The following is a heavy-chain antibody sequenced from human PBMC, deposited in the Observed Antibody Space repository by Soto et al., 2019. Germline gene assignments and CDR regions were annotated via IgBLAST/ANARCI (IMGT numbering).Heavy chain of an antibody. J-gene: IGHJ4*02. CDR3: ARGVYDFWSGHPKGLDY. CDR2: IRTKPNSSAT. Sequence: EVQLVESGGGLVQRGGSLKLSCAASGFIFRGSAMHWVRQASGKGLEWVGRIRTKPNSSATAYVVSVKGRFTISRDDSRNTAYLQMNSLKTEATAVYYCARGVYDFWSGHPKGLDYWGQGTVVTVSS. D-gene: IGHD3-3*01. CDR1: GFIFRGSA. V-gene: IGHV3-73*02.